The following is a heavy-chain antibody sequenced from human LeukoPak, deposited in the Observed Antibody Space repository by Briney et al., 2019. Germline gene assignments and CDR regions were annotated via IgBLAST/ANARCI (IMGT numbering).Heavy chain of an antibody. D-gene: IGHD4-17*01. CDR1: GFFFSSYW. J-gene: IGHJ4*02. V-gene: IGHV3-7*01. Sequence: GGSLRLSCAASGFFFSSYWMSWVRQAPGKGLEWVANINEDGSEKKYVDSVKGRFTISRDNAKNSVYLQMNSLRAEDTAVYYCAREHDYGVYVDYWGQGTLVTVSS. CDR3: AREHDYGVYVDY. CDR2: INEDGSEK.